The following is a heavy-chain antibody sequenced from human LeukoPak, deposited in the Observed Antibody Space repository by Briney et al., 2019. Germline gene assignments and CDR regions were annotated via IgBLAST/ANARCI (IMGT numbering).Heavy chain of an antibody. J-gene: IGHJ4*02. CDR2: ISSTGGTI. D-gene: IGHD2-15*01. V-gene: IGHV3-11*01. CDR1: GFAFSDYY. Sequence: GGSLRLSCAASGFAFSDYYMSWIRQAPGKGLEWVSYISSTGGTISYADSVKGRFTISRDNAKNSLYLQMNILRAEDTAVYYCASGYCSGGTCYDYWGQGTLVTVPP. CDR3: ASGYCSGGTCYDY.